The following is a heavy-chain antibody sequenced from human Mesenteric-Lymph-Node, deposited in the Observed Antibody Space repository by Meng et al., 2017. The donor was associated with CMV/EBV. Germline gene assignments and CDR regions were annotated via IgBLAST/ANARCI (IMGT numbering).Heavy chain of an antibody. D-gene: IGHD3-10*01. Sequence: GEPLKISCAASGFTFSSYAMSWVRQAPGKGLEWVSAISGSGGSTYYADSVKGRFTISRDNSKNTLYLQMNSLRAEDTAVYYCARVVRGRYYYYGMDVWGQGTTVTVSS. V-gene: IGHV3-23*01. J-gene: IGHJ6*02. CDR2: ISGSGGST. CDR1: GFTFSSYA. CDR3: ARVVRGRYYYYGMDV.